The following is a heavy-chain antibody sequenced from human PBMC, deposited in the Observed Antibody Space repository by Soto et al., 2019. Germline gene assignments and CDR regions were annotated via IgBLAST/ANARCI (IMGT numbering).Heavy chain of an antibody. V-gene: IGHV3-64*01. CDR1: GFTFSSYA. Sequence: PGGSLRLSCAASGFTFSSYAMHWVRQAPGKGLEYVSAISSNGGSTYYANSVKGRFTISRDNSKNTLYLQMGSLRAEDMAVYYCARSPRSYGSGSSLYYYGMDVWGQGTTVTAP. J-gene: IGHJ6*02. D-gene: IGHD3-10*01. CDR2: ISSNGGST. CDR3: ARSPRSYGSGSSLYYYGMDV.